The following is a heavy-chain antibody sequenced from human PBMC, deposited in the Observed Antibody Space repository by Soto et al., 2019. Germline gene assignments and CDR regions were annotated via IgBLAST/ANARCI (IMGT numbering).Heavy chain of an antibody. D-gene: IGHD3-10*01. V-gene: IGHV5-51*01. CDR2: IYPGDSDT. CDR1: GYSFASYW. CDR3: ARVRGPEYYYYYYGMDV. J-gene: IGHJ6*02. Sequence: LKISCKGSGYSFASYWIGWVRQMPGKGLEWMGIIYPGDSDTRYSPSFQGQVTISADKSISTAYLQWSSLKASDTAMYYCARVRGPEYYYYYYGMDVWGQGTTVTVSS.